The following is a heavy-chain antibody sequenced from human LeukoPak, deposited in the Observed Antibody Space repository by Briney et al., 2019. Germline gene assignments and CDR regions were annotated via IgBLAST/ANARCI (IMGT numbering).Heavy chain of an antibody. J-gene: IGHJ5*02. Sequence: PSETLSLTCTVSGGSISSYYCSWIRQPAGKGLEWIGRIYTSGSTNYNPSLKSRVTMSVDTSKNQFSLKLSSVTAADTAVYYCARDTEGSSSYWFDPWGQGTLVTVSS. CDR2: IYTSGST. D-gene: IGHD6-6*01. CDR1: GGSISSYY. CDR3: ARDTEGSSSYWFDP. V-gene: IGHV4-4*07.